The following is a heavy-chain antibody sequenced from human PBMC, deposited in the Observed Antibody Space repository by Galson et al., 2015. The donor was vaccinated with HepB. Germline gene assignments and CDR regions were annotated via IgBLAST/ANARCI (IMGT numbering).Heavy chain of an antibody. CDR1: GFTFSSYS. CDR3: ARDYTTVVTGPVY. D-gene: IGHD4-23*01. CDR2: ISSSSSYI. Sequence: SLRLSCAASGFTFSSYSMNWVRQAPGKGLEWVSSISSSSSYIYYADSVKGRFTISRDNAKNSLYLQMNSLRAEDTAVYYCARDYTTVVTGPVYWGQGTLVTVSS. J-gene: IGHJ4*02. V-gene: IGHV3-21*01.